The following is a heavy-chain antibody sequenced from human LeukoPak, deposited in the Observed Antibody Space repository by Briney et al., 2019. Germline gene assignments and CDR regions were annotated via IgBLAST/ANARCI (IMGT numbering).Heavy chain of an antibody. Sequence: PGGSLRLSCAASGFTFSSYWMHWVRQAPGKGLVWVSRINSDGSSTSYADSVKGRLTISRDNAKNTLYLQMNSLRAEDTAVYYCARVGLTGYYGYYFDYWGQGTLVTVSS. V-gene: IGHV3-74*01. CDR1: GFTFSSYW. J-gene: IGHJ4*02. CDR3: ARVGLTGYYGYYFDY. CDR2: INSDGSST. D-gene: IGHD3-9*01.